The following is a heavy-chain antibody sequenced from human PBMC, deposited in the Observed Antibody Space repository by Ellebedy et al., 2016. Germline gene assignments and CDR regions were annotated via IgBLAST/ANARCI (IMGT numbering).Heavy chain of an antibody. CDR1: GFTFSSYA. CDR2: ICGSCGNT. CDR3: AKDSGSFDY. D-gene: IGHD1-26*01. J-gene: IGHJ4*02. Sequence: GGSLRLSXAASGFTFSSYAMTWVRQAPGKGLEWVSAICGSCGNTYYADSVKGRFTISRDNYKNTLFLLMNSLRAEDTAVYYCAKDSGSFDYWGQGTLVTVSS. V-gene: IGHV3-23*01.